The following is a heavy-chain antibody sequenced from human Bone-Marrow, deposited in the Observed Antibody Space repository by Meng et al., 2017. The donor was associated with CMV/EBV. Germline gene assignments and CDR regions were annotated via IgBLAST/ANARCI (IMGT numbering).Heavy chain of an antibody. CDR3: GRGNFGVYY. D-gene: IGHD3-3*02. J-gene: IGHJ4*02. CDR1: GFTFNDSF. CDR2: TSCPGNNK. Sequence: QDEMLASGGGSVKAGVSLRVFCVCYGFTFNDSFMIWVRQYPGKGLEWVSYTSCPGNNKDYAESVKGRFTISRENAKSSLFLQMNSLRAEDTAMYYCGRGNFGVYYWGQGTLVTVSS. V-gene: IGHV3-11*03.